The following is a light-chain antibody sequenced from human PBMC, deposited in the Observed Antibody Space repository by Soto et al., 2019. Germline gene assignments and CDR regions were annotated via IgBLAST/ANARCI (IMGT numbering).Light chain of an antibody. Sequence: QSALTQPRSVSGSPGQSVTISCTGTSSDVGGYNYVSWYQQHPGKAPKLMIYDVSKRPSGVPDRFSGSKSGNTASLTISGLKADDEADYYCCSYAGTYAFVVFGGGTQLTV. V-gene: IGLV2-11*01. J-gene: IGLJ2*01. CDR1: SSDVGGYNY. CDR2: DVS. CDR3: CSYAGTYAFVV.